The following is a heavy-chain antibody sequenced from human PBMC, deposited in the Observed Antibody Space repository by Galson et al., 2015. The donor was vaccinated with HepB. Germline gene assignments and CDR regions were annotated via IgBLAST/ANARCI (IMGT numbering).Heavy chain of an antibody. CDR1: GFTFSSYG. J-gene: IGHJ3*02. CDR2: ISYDGSNK. D-gene: IGHD2-2*01. Sequence: SLRLSCAASGFTFSSYGMHWVRQAPGKGLEWVAVISYDGSNKYYADSVKGRFTISRDNSKNTLYLQMNSLRAEDTAVYYRAKDSHTSYTRVVVPAVDAFDIWGQGTMVTVSS. V-gene: IGHV3-30*18. CDR3: AKDSHTSYTRVVVPAVDAFDI.